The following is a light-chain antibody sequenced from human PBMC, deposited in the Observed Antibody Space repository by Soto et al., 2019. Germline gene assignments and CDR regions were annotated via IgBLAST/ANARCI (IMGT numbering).Light chain of an antibody. J-gene: IGLJ2*01. Sequence: QSVLTQPPSASGTPGQRVTISCSGSSSNIGTYNVNWYQHFPGSAPKLLIYAHNQRPSGVPDRFSGSKSGTSASLTISGLQSEDEADFYCAAWDDSLNGVVFGGGTKLTVL. CDR1: SSNIGTYN. CDR2: AHN. V-gene: IGLV1-44*01. CDR3: AAWDDSLNGVV.